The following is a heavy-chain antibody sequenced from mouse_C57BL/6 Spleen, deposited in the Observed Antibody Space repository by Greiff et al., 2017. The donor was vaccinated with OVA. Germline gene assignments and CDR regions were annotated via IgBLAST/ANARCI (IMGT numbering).Heavy chain of an antibody. Sequence: EVKLVESGGGLVKPGGSLKLSCAASGFTFSSYAMSWVRQTPEKRLEWVATISDGGSYTYYPDNVKGRFTISRDNAKNNLYLQMSHLKSEDTAMYYCARDHYGSSHFDYWGQGTTLTVSS. CDR3: ARDHYGSSHFDY. CDR1: GFTFSSYA. V-gene: IGHV5-4*01. CDR2: ISDGGSYT. D-gene: IGHD1-1*01. J-gene: IGHJ2*01.